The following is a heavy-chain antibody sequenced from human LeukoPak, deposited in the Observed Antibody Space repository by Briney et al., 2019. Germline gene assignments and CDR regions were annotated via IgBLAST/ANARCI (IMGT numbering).Heavy chain of an antibody. Sequence: SETLSFTCAVYGGSFSGYYWSWIRQPPGKGLEWIGEINHSGSTNYNPSLKSRVTISVDTSKNQFSLKLSSVTAADTAVYYCARGLGSGSRLIPWGQGTLVTVSS. J-gene: IGHJ5*02. D-gene: IGHD1-26*01. CDR3: ARGLGSGSRLIP. CDR2: INHSGST. CDR1: GGSFSGYY. V-gene: IGHV4-34*01.